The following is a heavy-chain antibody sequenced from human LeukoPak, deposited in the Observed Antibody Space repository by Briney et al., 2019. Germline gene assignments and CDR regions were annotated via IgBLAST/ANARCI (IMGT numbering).Heavy chain of an antibody. CDR2: VSSSGST. CDR3: ARGSLTVDP. CDR1: GASISRGTYY. Sequence: PSETLSLTCSVSGASISRGTYYWSWFRRPAGKGLEWIGRVSSSGSTNYNPSLNSRVTISLDTSKNQFSLNLNSVTAADTAVYFCARGSLTVDPWGQGTLVTVSS. J-gene: IGHJ5*02. V-gene: IGHV4-61*02.